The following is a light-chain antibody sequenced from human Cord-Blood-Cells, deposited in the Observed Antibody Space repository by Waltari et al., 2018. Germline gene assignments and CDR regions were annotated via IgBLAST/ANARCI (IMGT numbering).Light chain of an antibody. J-gene: IGKJ2*01. CDR1: QSVSSN. V-gene: IGKV3-15*01. CDR2: GAS. Sequence: IMMTQSPTTLSLSPGGNTTLSCRASQSVSSNLAWYQQKPGQAPRLLIYGASTRATGIPARFSGSGSGTEFTLTISSLQSEDFAVYYCQQYNNWPYTFGQGTKLEIK. CDR3: QQYNNWPYT.